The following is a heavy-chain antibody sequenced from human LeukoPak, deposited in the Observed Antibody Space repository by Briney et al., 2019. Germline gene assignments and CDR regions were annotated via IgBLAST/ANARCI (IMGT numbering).Heavy chain of an antibody. CDR2: ISPTSSYI. CDR3: ARDSPALATSFDY. Sequence: PGGSLRLSCAASGFTFSSFTMVWVRQAPGKGLEWVSSISPTSSYIYYADSLKGRFTISRDNAKNSLYLQMNSLRAEDTAVYYCARDSPALATSFDYWGQGTLVTVSS. V-gene: IGHV3-21*01. CDR1: GFTFSSFT. J-gene: IGHJ4*02. D-gene: IGHD5-12*01.